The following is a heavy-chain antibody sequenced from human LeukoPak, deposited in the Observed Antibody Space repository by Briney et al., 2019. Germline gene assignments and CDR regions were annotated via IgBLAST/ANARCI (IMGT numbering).Heavy chain of an antibody. CDR2: IYHSGST. J-gene: IGHJ4*02. CDR3: ARGFPRYGSGSYRHPD. D-gene: IGHD3-10*01. Sequence: SETLSLTCTVSGYSVSSGYYWGWIRQPPGKGLEWIGSIYHSGSTYCNPSLKSRLTTSVDTSKNQFSLKLSSVTAADTAMYYCARGFPRYGSGSYRHPDWGQGTLVTVSS. V-gene: IGHV4-38-2*02. CDR1: GYSVSSGYY.